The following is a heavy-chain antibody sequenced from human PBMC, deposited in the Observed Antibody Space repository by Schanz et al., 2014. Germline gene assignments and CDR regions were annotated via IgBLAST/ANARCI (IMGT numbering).Heavy chain of an antibody. CDR1: GFTVSSNH. V-gene: IGHV3-66*01. CDR2: IYSGIGA. Sequence: EGQLAESGGSLVQPGGSLRLSCAVSGFTVSSNHMSWVRQAPGKGLEWVSVIYSGIGAYYADSVKDRFTVSRDNSKNTVYLQMNRLRAEDTAVYYCARVHHYDPSGWGYFDYWGQGALVTVSS. D-gene: IGHD3-22*01. J-gene: IGHJ4*02. CDR3: ARVHHYDPSGWGYFDY.